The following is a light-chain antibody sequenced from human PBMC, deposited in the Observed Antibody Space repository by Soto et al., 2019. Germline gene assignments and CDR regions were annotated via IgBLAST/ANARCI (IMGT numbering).Light chain of an antibody. Sequence: DLQMTQSPSSLSASVGDRVTITCQASQDISNHLNWYQQKPGKAPKLLIYDASNLETGVPSRFSGSGSGTDFTFTISSLQPEDIATYYCQQYDNLPITFGQGTRLEIK. J-gene: IGKJ5*01. CDR3: QQYDNLPIT. V-gene: IGKV1-33*01. CDR1: QDISNH. CDR2: DAS.